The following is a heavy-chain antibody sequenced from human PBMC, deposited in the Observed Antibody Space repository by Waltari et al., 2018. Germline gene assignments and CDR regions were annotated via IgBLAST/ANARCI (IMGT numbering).Heavy chain of an antibody. CDR3: ARETSDFWSGFYPRLDI. J-gene: IGHJ3*02. V-gene: IGHV4-59*01. Sequence: QVQLQESGPGLVNTSETLSLICTVSGGSISGFYWSWIRQPPGKGLEWIGYVSYTGSTKYNPALNSRFILSLDAPNNQFSLRLTSVTLADTAVYYCARETSDFWSGFYPRLDIWGQGTAVTVSS. CDR2: VSYTGST. D-gene: IGHD3-3*01. CDR1: GGSISGFY.